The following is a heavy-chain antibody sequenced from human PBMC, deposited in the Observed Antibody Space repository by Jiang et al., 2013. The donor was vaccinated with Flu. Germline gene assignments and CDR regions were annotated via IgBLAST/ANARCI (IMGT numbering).Heavy chain of an antibody. J-gene: IGHJ4*02. Sequence: QSGSELKKPGASVKVSCKASGYGFTNYSMHWVRQAPGQGLEWMGSINTKTGNPIYARDFTGRFVFSLDTSVSTTYLQISSLKAEDTAVYYCARANGLVVYAIGYWGQGTLVTVSS. CDR1: GYGFTNYS. CDR3: ARANGLVVYAIGY. CDR2: INTKTGNP. D-gene: IGHD2-8*02. V-gene: IGHV7-4-1*02.